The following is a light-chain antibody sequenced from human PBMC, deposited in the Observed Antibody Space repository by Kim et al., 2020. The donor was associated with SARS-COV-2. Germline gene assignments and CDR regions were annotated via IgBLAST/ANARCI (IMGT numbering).Light chain of an antibody. CDR3: QQYKPYPFT. Sequence: DIQMTQSPSSLSASVGDRVTITCRASQDINNFLVWFQQKPGQAPKSLIYAASSLQSGVPSRFSGSGSGTDFTLTITSLQPEDFATYYCQQYKPYPFTFGRGNQVEIK. V-gene: IGKV1-16*01. J-gene: IGKJ4*01. CDR1: QDINNF. CDR2: AAS.